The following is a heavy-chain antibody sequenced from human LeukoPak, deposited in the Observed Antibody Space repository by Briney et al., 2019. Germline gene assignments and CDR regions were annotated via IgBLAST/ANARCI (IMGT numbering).Heavy chain of an antibody. CDR3: ARGAYCGGDCYSNLDY. V-gene: IGHV1-18*01. Sequence: GASVKVSCKASGYIFTTYGFTWVRQAPGQGLEWMGWINLYNGKTNYAQKFQGRVKMTTDTPTSTAYMELRSLTSDDTAVYYCARGAYCGGDCYSNLDYWGQGTLVTVSS. CDR1: GYIFTTYG. CDR2: INLYNGKT. J-gene: IGHJ4*02. D-gene: IGHD2-21*02.